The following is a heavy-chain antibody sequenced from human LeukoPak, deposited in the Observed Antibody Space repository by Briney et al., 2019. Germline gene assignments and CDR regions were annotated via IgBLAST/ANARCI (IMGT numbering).Heavy chain of an antibody. V-gene: IGHV1-18*01. Sequence: ASVKVSCKASGHTFTSYGISWVRQAPGQGLEWMGWISAYNGNTNNAQKLQGRVTMTRDTSTSTAYMELRSLRSDDTAVYYCARATRDGYKLARLPDDYWGQGTLVTVSS. D-gene: IGHD5-24*01. CDR3: ARATRDGYKLARLPDDY. CDR2: ISAYNGNT. J-gene: IGHJ4*02. CDR1: GHTFTSYG.